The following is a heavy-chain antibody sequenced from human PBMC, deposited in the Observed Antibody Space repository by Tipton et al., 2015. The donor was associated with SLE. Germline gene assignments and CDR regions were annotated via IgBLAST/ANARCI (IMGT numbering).Heavy chain of an antibody. Sequence: TLFLTCTVSGGSIRSSTYYWGWIRQPPGKGLEWIGSLDYSGSTYYNPSLKSRINISVDTSKNQFSLKLSSVTAADTAVYYCARAVGDTSGYLDYWGRGTLVTVSS. J-gene: IGHJ4*02. CDR3: ARAVGDTSGYLDY. CDR2: LDYSGST. D-gene: IGHD3-22*01. CDR1: GGSIRSSTYY. V-gene: IGHV4-39*07.